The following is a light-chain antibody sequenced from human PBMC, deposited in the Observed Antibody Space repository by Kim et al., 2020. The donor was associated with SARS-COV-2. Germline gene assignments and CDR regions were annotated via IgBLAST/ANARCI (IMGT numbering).Light chain of an antibody. CDR3: QAWDSSTVV. CDR2: QDS. CDR1: RFGDEY. J-gene: IGLJ2*01. V-gene: IGLV3-1*01. Sequence: SVFPGQKASITCSGDRFGDEYSCWYKKKPGQSLVLGFYQDSKRTSGIPERFSGSNSGNTATLTIGGTQAMVEADYYCQAWDSSTVVFGGGTQLTVL.